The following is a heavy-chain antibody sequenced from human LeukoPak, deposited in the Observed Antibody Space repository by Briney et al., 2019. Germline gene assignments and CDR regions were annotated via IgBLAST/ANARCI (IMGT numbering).Heavy chain of an antibody. Sequence: ASVKVSCKASGGTFGSYAISWVRQAPRQGLEWMGGIIPIFGTANYAQKFQGRVTITTDESTSTAYMELSSLRSEDTAVYYCARGRTMIVSWFDPWGQGTLVTVSS. J-gene: IGHJ5*02. CDR2: IIPIFGTA. CDR1: GGTFGSYA. D-gene: IGHD3-22*01. V-gene: IGHV1-69*05. CDR3: ARGRTMIVSWFDP.